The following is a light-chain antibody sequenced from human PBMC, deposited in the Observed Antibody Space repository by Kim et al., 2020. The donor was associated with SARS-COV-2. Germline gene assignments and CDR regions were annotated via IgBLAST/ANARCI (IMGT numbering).Light chain of an antibody. V-gene: IGKV3-15*01. J-gene: IGKJ5*01. Sequence: EIVMTQSPDTLSVSPGERATLSCRASESVRSNLAWYQQKPGQAPRLLIYGASTRATGIPARFSGSGSGTEFTLTISSLQSEDFALYYCQQYNNWPPITFGQGTRLDIK. CDR3: QQYNNWPPIT. CDR2: GAS. CDR1: ESVRSN.